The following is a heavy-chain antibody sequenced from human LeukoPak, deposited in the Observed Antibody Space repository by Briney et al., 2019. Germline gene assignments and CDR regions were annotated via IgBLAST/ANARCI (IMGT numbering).Heavy chain of an antibody. CDR1: GGSISSYY. V-gene: IGHV4-59*12. D-gene: IGHD3-22*01. CDR3: ARSNDSSGYS. J-gene: IGHJ4*02. CDR2: IYYSGST. Sequence: PSETLSLTCTVSGGSISSYYWSWIRQPPGKGLEWIGYIYYSGSTYYNPSLKSRVTISVDTSKNQFSLKLSSVTAADTAVYYCARSNDSSGYSWGQGTLVTVSP.